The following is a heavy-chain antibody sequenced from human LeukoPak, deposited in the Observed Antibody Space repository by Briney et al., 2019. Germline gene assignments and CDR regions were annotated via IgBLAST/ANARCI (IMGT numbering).Heavy chain of an antibody. CDR1: GFTFSNAW. Sequence: GGSLRLSCAASGFTFSNAWMSWVRQAPGKGLEWVGRIKSKTDGGTTDYAAPVKGRFTISRDDSKNTLYLQMNSLKTEDTAVYYCTTVDYDFWSGIDYWGQGILVTVSS. V-gene: IGHV3-15*01. CDR3: TTVDYDFWSGIDY. CDR2: IKSKTDGGTT. D-gene: IGHD3-3*01. J-gene: IGHJ4*02.